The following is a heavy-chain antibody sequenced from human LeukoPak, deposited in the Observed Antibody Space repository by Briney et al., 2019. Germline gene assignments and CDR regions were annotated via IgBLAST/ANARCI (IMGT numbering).Heavy chain of an antibody. D-gene: IGHD7-27*01. V-gene: IGHV3-23*01. CDR1: GFTFSSYA. Sequence: GGSLRLSCAASGFTFSSYAMSWVRQAPGKGLEWVSAISGSGGGTYYADSVKGRFTISRDNSKNTLYLQMNSPRAEDTAVYYCAKGLTGEFDYWGQGTLVTVSS. J-gene: IGHJ4*02. CDR2: ISGSGGGT. CDR3: AKGLTGEFDY.